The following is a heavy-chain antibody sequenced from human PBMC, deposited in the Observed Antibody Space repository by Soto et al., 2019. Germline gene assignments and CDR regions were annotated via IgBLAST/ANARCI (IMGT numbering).Heavy chain of an antibody. J-gene: IGHJ4*02. Sequence: SETLSLTCTVSGGSVSSSSYYWGWVRQPPGKGLEWIGSVYYSGSTYYNPSLESRVPISVDKSKNQFSLKLMSLSAAATAVYYCGGLEGLATISYYFDYWRQGALVTV. V-gene: IGHV4-39*01. CDR2: VYYSGST. D-gene: IGHD3-9*01. CDR1: GGSVSSSSYY. CDR3: GGLEGLATISYYFDY.